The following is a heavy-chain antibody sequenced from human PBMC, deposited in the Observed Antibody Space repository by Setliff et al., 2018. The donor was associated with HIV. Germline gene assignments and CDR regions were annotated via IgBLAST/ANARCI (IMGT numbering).Heavy chain of an antibody. J-gene: IGHJ6*02. CDR1: GYTFTSYD. Sequence: ASVKVSCKASGYTFTSYDINWVRQATGQGLEWMGWMNPNSGNTGYAQKFQGRVTMTRNTSISTAYMELSSLRSEDTAVYYCARGESIVVVPAAIVPPRWRAAGFYYYYGVDVWGQGTTVTSP. CDR3: ARGESIVVVPAAIVPPRWRAAGFYYYYGVDV. V-gene: IGHV1-8*02. D-gene: IGHD2-2*02. CDR2: MNPNSGNT.